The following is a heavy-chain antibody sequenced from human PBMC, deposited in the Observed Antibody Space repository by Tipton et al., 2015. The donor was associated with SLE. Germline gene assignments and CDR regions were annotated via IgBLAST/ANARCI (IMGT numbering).Heavy chain of an antibody. Sequence: GSLRLSCAASGFTFSSYWMSWVRQAPGKGLEWVANIKQDGSEKYYVDSVKGRFTISRDNAKNSLYLQMNSLRAEDTAVYYCARAGSSWYRAFDYWGQGTLVTVSS. J-gene: IGHJ4*02. CDR1: GFTFSSYW. D-gene: IGHD6-13*01. CDR3: ARAGSSWYRAFDY. CDR2: IKQDGSEK. V-gene: IGHV3-7*01.